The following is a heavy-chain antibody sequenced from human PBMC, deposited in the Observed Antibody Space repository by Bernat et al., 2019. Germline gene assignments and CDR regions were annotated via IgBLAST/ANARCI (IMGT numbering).Heavy chain of an antibody. V-gene: IGHV3-53*01. CDR1: GLTVSANY. CDR2: IYSGGST. Sequence: EVQLVESGGGLIQPGGSLRLSCAASGLTVSANYMSWVRQAPEKGLEWVSIIYSGGSTYYAKSVKGRFTISRDNSKNTLYLQMNSLRAEDTAFYYCARLGGSGSYEDYWGQGTLVTVSS. D-gene: IGHD1-26*01. CDR3: ARLGGSGSYEDY. J-gene: IGHJ4*02.